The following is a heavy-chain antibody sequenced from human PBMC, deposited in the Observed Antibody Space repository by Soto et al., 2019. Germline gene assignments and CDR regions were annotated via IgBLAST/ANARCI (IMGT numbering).Heavy chain of an antibody. Sequence: QVQLQESGPGLVKPSETLSLTCTVSGGSISSYYWSWIRQPPGKGLESIGYIYYSGSTNYNPPLKIRFTRSVDTSKNQFSLKLSSVTAADTAVYYCARRYGSCFDYWGQGTLVTVSS. CDR3: ARRYGSCFDY. CDR1: GGSISSYY. V-gene: IGHV4-59*08. CDR2: IYYSGST. D-gene: IGHD5-18*01. J-gene: IGHJ4*02.